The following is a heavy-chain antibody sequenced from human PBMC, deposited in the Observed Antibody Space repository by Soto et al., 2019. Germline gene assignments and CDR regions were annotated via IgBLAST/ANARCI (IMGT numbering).Heavy chain of an antibody. CDR3: AKDIDDYGDYAHFQH. CDR2: ISWNSGSI. Sequence: GGSLRLSCAASGFTFDDYAMHWVRQAPGKGLEWVSGISWNSGSIGYADSVKGRFTISRDNAKNSLYLQMNSLRAEDTALYYCAKDIDDYGDYAHFQHWGQGTLVTVSS. V-gene: IGHV3-9*01. D-gene: IGHD4-17*01. CDR1: GFTFDDYA. J-gene: IGHJ1*01.